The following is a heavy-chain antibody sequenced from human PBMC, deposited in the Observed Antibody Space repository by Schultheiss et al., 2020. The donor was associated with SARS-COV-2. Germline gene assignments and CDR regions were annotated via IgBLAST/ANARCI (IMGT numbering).Heavy chain of an antibody. CDR3: ATADVVPYYFEY. J-gene: IGHJ4*02. Sequence: KISCKASGGTFSSYAISWVRQAPGQGLEWMGGIIPIFGIANYAQKFQGRVTITADKSTSTAYMELSSLRSEDTAVYYCATADVVPYYFEYWGQGTLVTVSS. V-gene: IGHV1-69*17. CDR1: GGTFSSYA. CDR2: IIPIFGIA. D-gene: IGHD3-16*02.